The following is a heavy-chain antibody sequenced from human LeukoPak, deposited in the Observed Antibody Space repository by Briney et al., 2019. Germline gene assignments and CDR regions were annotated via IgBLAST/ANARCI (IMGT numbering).Heavy chain of an antibody. CDR3: ARTSSGIAAAGLIDY. J-gene: IGHJ4*02. CDR2: IYYSGST. D-gene: IGHD6-13*01. CDR1: GGSISSSSYY. V-gene: IGHV4-39*07. Sequence: PSETLSLTCTVSGGSISSSSYYWGWIRQPPGKGLEWIGSIYYSGSTYYNPSLKSRVTISVDTSKNQFSLKLSSVTAADTAVYYCARTSSGIAAAGLIDYWGQGTLVTVSS.